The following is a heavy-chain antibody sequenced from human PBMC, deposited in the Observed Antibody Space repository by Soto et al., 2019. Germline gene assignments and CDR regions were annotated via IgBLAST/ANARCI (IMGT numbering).Heavy chain of an antibody. D-gene: IGHD1-7*01. Sequence: QVQLQESGPGLVKPSETLSLTCTVSGGSVSSDNYYWSWIRQPPGKGLEWIGYIYYSGSTNYNPSLKSRVTISVDTSKNQFSLKLSSVTAADTAVYYCARLTFNWNYGGYYFDYWGQGTLVTVSS. J-gene: IGHJ4*01. V-gene: IGHV4-61*01. CDR3: ARLTFNWNYGGYYFDY. CDR2: IYYSGST. CDR1: GGSVSSDNYY.